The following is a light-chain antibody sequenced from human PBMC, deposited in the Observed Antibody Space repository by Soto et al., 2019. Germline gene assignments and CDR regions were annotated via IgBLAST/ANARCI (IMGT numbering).Light chain of an antibody. CDR2: AAS. Sequence: DIQMTQSPSTLSGSVGDRVTITCRASQGISSYLAWYQQKPGKAPKLLIYAASARATGIPARFSGSGSGTEFTLTISGLQSEDFGLYYCQQYNNWQTFGQGTKVDIK. CDR3: QQYNNWQT. V-gene: IGKV1-9*01. J-gene: IGKJ1*01. CDR1: QGISSY.